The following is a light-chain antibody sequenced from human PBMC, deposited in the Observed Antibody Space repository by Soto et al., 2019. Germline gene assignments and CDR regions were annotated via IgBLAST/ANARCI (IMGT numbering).Light chain of an antibody. Sequence: QSALTKPASVSGSPGQSITISCTGTSSDVGGYNYVSWYQQHPGKAPKLMIYDVSNRPSGVSNRFSGSKSGNTASLTISGLQAEYEADYYCSSYTSSSTLYVFGTGTKLTVL. CDR2: DVS. CDR3: SSYTSSSTLYV. J-gene: IGLJ1*01. V-gene: IGLV2-14*01. CDR1: SSDVGGYNY.